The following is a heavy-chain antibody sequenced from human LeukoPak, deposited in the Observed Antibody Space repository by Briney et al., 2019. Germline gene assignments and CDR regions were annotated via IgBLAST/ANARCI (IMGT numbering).Heavy chain of an antibody. CDR1: GFTFSSYS. D-gene: IGHD6-19*01. J-gene: IGHJ5*02. Sequence: PGGSLRLSCAASGFTFSSYSMNGVRQAPGKGLEWVSSISSSSSYIYYADSVKGRFTISRDNAKNSLYLQMNSLRPEDTAVYHCASSSRSWFDPWGQGTLVTVSS. CDR2: ISSSSSYI. V-gene: IGHV3-21*01. CDR3: ASSSRSWFDP.